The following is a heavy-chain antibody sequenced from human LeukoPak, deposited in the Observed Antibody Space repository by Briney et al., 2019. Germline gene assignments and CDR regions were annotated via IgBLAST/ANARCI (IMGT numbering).Heavy chain of an antibody. Sequence: PSETLSLTCTVSGGSISSSSYYWGWIRQPPGKGLEWIGSIYYSGSTYYNPSLKSRVTISVDTSKNQFSLKLSSVTAADTAVYYCARIDDSSGYYPFDPWGQGTLVTVSS. D-gene: IGHD3-22*01. CDR3: ARIDDSSGYYPFDP. V-gene: IGHV4-39*07. CDR1: GGSISSSSYY. CDR2: IYYSGST. J-gene: IGHJ5*02.